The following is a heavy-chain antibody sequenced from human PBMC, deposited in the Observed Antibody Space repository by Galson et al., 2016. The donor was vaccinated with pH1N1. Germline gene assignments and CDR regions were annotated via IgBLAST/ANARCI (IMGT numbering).Heavy chain of an antibody. V-gene: IGHV3-9*01. Sequence: SLRLSCAASGFTFDAFAMHWVRQVPGKGLEWVSVITWNSHVIDYADSVKGRFTTSKDNARNSSSLQMNNLRPEDTAFYYCAKDHCPHGDTNCFYFDLWGLGTLVTVSS. CDR3: AKDHCPHGDTNCFYFDL. CDR2: ITWNSHVI. CDR1: GFTFDAFA. D-gene: IGHD4-17*01. J-gene: IGHJ2*01.